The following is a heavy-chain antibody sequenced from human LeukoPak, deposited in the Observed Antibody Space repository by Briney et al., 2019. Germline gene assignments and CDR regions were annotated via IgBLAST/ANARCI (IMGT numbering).Heavy chain of an antibody. CDR2: INHSGST. Sequence: SETLSLTCAVYGGSFSGYYWSWIRQPPGKGLEWIGEINHSGSTNYNPSLKSRITMSLDTSKNQFSLKLNSMTAADTAVYYCARDSSGWPSLDHWGQGTQVTVSS. CDR1: GGSFSGYY. J-gene: IGHJ4*02. V-gene: IGHV4-34*10. D-gene: IGHD6-19*01. CDR3: ARDSSGWPSLDH.